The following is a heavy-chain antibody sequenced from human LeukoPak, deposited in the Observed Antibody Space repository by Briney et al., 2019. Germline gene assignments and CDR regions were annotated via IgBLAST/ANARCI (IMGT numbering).Heavy chain of an antibody. J-gene: IGHJ4*02. D-gene: IGHD2-21*01. CDR2: IYYSGST. Sequence: SETLSLTCTVSGGSTSSYYWSWIRQPPGKGLEWIGYIYYSGSTNYNPSLKSRVTISVDTSKNQFSLKLSSVTAADTAVYYCARVHYGGYVDYWGQGTLVTVSS. CDR3: ARVHYGGYVDY. V-gene: IGHV4-59*01. CDR1: GGSTSSYY.